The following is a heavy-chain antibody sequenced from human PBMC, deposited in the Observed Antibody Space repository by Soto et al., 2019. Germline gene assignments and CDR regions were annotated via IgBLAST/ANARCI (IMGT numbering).Heavy chain of an antibody. J-gene: IGHJ5*02. Sequence: QVQLVESGGGVVQPGRSLRLSCAASGFTFSSYGMHWVRQAPGKGLEWVAVISYDGSNKYYADSVKGRFTISRDNSKNTLYLQMNSLRAEDTAVYYCAKDIGTAANWFDPWGQGTLVTVSS. CDR1: GFTFSSYG. CDR3: AKDIGTAANWFDP. CDR2: ISYDGSNK. V-gene: IGHV3-30*18. D-gene: IGHD6-13*01.